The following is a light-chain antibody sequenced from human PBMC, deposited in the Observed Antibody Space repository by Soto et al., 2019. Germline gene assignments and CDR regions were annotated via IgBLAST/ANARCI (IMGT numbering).Light chain of an antibody. CDR2: GAS. V-gene: IGKV3D-15*01. CDR3: QQYKNWPPIT. J-gene: IGKJ5*01. CDR1: QSVSSSY. Sequence: EIAITQSPATLSVSPGERATLSCRTSQSVSSSYLAWYQQKPGQAHRLLIYGASSRATGIPARFSGSGSGTEFTLTISSLKSEDLAVYYCQQYKNWPPITVGQGTRLEIK.